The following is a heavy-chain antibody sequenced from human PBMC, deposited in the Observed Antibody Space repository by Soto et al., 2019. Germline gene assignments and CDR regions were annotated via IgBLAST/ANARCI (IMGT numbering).Heavy chain of an antibody. Sequence: SVKVSCKASGGTFSSYTISWVRQAPGQGLEWMGRIIPILGIANYAQKFQGRVTITADKSTSTAYMELSSLRSEDTAVYYCVTGPALLEGDYYYGMDVWGQGTTVTVSS. CDR1: GGTFSSYT. CDR2: IIPILGIA. J-gene: IGHJ6*02. CDR3: VTGPALLEGDYYYGMDV. V-gene: IGHV1-69*02.